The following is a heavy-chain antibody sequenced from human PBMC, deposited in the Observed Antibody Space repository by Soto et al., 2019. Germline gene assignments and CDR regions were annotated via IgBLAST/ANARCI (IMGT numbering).Heavy chain of an antibody. CDR3: ASTHCSSTSCPLHYYYYGMDV. CDR1: GGTFSSYA. CDR2: IIPIFGTA. V-gene: IGHV1-69*01. Sequence: QVQLVQSGAEVKKPGSSVKVSCKASGGTFSSYAISWVRQAPGQGLEWMGGIIPIFGTANYAQKFQGRVTITADESTSTADMELSSLRSEDTAVYYCASTHCSSTSCPLHYYYYGMDVWGQGTTVTVSS. J-gene: IGHJ6*02. D-gene: IGHD2-2*01.